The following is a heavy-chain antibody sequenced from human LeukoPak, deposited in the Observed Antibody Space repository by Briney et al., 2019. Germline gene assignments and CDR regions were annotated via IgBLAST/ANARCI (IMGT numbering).Heavy chain of an antibody. V-gene: IGHV3-21*01. CDR3: ARQYCSGGSCYSSY. CDR1: GFTFSSYS. Sequence: GGSLRLSCAASGFTFSSYSMNWVRQAPGKGLEWVSSISSSSSYIYYEDSVKGRFTISRDNAKNSLYLQMNSLRAEDTAVYYCARQYCSGGSCYSSYWGQGTLVTVSS. CDR2: ISSSSSYI. J-gene: IGHJ4*02. D-gene: IGHD2-15*01.